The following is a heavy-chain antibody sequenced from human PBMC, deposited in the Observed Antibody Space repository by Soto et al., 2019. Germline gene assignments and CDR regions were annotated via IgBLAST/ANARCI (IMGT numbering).Heavy chain of an antibody. D-gene: IGHD3-22*01. J-gene: IGHJ5*02. CDR1: GYTFTGYY. Sequence: ASVKVSCKASGYTFTGYYMHWVRQAPGQGLEWMGWINPNSGGTNYAQKFQGRVTMTRDTSISTAYMELSRLRSDDTAVYYCARDPTRIVVPNWFDPWGQGTLVTVSS. CDR3: ARDPTRIVVPNWFDP. CDR2: INPNSGGT. V-gene: IGHV1-2*02.